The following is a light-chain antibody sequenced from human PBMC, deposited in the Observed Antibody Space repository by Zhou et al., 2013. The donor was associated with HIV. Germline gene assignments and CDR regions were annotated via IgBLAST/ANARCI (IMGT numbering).Light chain of an antibody. J-gene: IGKJ4*01. CDR3: QQYDNWPPLT. V-gene: IGKV3-15*01. CDR2: DAS. CDR1: QSFGTK. Sequence: EIVMTQSPATLSVSPGERATLSCRASQSFGTKLAWYQQKPGQAPRLLIYDASTRATGIPPRFSGSGSGTEFILTISSLQPEDFAVYHCQQYDNWPPLTFGGGTRVEIK.